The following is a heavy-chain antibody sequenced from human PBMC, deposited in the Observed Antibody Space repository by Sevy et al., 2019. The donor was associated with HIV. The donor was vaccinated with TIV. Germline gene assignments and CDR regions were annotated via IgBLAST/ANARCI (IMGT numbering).Heavy chain of an antibody. CDR3: AREYSSGWGDYDGMDV. Sequence: GGSLRLSCAASGFTFSSYAMHWVRQAPGKGLEWVAVISYDGSNKYYADSVKGRFTISRDNSKNTLYLQMNSLRAEDTAVYYCAREYSSGWGDYDGMDVWGQGTTVTVSS. CDR2: ISYDGSNK. J-gene: IGHJ6*02. CDR1: GFTFSSYA. D-gene: IGHD6-19*01. V-gene: IGHV3-30-3*01.